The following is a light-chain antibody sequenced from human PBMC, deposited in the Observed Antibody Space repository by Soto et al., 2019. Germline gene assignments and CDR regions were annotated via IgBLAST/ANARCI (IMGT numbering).Light chain of an antibody. CDR3: QQTYSTPRT. CDR1: QSIGNY. CDR2: AAS. Sequence: DIQMTQSPSSLSASVGDRVTITCRASQSIGNYLNWYQQNPGKAPKLLIYAASSLQSGVPSRFGGSGSGTDFTLTISSLQPEDFAAYYCQQTYSTPRTFGQGTKVEI. J-gene: IGKJ1*01. V-gene: IGKV1-39*01.